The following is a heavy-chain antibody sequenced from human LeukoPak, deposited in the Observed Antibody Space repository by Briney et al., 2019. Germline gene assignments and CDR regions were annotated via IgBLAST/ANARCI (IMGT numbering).Heavy chain of an antibody. Sequence: PSGTLSLTCAVSGGSISSSNWWSWVRQPPGKGLEWIGEIYHSGSTNYNPSLKSRVTISVDKSKNQFSLKLSSVTAADTAVYYCARGDYYDSSGYYWYAFDIWGQGTMVTVSS. J-gene: IGHJ3*02. D-gene: IGHD3-22*01. CDR3: ARGDYYDSSGYYWYAFDI. V-gene: IGHV4-4*02. CDR2: IYHSGST. CDR1: GGSISSSNW.